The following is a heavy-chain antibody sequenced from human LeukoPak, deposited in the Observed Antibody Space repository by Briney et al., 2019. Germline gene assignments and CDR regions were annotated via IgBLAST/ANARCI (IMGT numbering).Heavy chain of an antibody. CDR2: ITGSGGST. CDR1: GVTLFSYA. D-gene: IGHD5-18*01. CDR3: AKDTASSWWYFDL. Sequence: GGALRLSCSAPGVTLFSYAMSWGRQGPGKGLEWGSAITGSGGSTYYADSVKGWFTISRDNSKNTLYLQMNSLRAEDTAVYYCAKDTASSWWYFDLWGRGTLVTVSS. J-gene: IGHJ2*01. V-gene: IGHV3-23*01.